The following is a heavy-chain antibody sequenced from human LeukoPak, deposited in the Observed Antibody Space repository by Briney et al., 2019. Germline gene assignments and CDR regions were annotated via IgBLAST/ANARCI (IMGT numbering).Heavy chain of an antibody. V-gene: IGHV3-23*01. D-gene: IGHD1-20*01. Sequence: PGGSLRLSCAASGFTFRSYAMSWVRQAPGKGLEWVLGISASGGSSYYADSVKGRFTISRDNSKNTLYLQMDSLRAEDTAVYYCAKDRITGTPYYFDYWGQGTLVTVSS. CDR1: GFTFRSYA. CDR3: AKDRITGTPYYFDY. J-gene: IGHJ4*02. CDR2: ISASGGSS.